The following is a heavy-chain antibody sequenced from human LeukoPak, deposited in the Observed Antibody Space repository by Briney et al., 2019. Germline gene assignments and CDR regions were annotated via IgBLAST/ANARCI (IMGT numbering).Heavy chain of an antibody. D-gene: IGHD2-2*01. Sequence: ASVKVSCKASGYTFTSYGISWVRQAPGQGLEWMGWISAYNGNTNHAQKLQGRVTMTTDTSTSTAYMELRSLRSDDTAVYYCARDRAGYCSSTSCYLGQDYYYYYGMDVWGKGTTVTVSS. CDR2: ISAYNGNT. J-gene: IGHJ6*04. V-gene: IGHV1-18*04. CDR1: GYTFTSYG. CDR3: ARDRAGYCSSTSCYLGQDYYYYYGMDV.